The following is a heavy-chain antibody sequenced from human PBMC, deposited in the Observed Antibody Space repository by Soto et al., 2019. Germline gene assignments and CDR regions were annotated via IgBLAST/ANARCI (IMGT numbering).Heavy chain of an antibody. CDR3: VRDRGEVSADAFDL. Sequence: EVQLVESGGGLPHPGGSLRFSCAASGFTFSNYRLHWVRQTPGKGWMWISRIFSDGTSPNYADSGKGRFTISRDNAKDTLYLLMNSLRDEDTAVYYCVRDRGEVSADAFDLWGQGTMVTVSS. CDR1: GFTFSNYR. J-gene: IGHJ3*01. D-gene: IGHD3-10*01. CDR2: IFSDGTSP. V-gene: IGHV3-74*01.